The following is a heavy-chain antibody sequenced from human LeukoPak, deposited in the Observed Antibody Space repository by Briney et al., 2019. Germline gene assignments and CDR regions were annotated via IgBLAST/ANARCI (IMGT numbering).Heavy chain of an antibody. CDR2: IYSGGST. V-gene: IGHV3-53*01. CDR3: AKDGVLRYFDWLSKAPFDY. J-gene: IGHJ4*02. D-gene: IGHD3-9*01. CDR1: GFTVSSSY. Sequence: GGSLRLSCAASGFTVSSSYMSWVRQAPGKGLEWVSVIYSGGSTYYADSVKGRFTISRDNSKNTLYLQMNSLRAEDTAVYYCAKDGVLRYFDWLSKAPFDYWGQGTLVTVSS.